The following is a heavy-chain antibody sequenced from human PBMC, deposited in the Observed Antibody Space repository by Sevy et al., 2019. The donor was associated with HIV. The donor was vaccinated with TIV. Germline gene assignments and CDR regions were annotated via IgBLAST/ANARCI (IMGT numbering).Heavy chain of an antibody. CDR3: ARSGGATPYDSSGYHDAFDI. CDR2: ISSSSSYI. V-gene: IGHV3-21*01. J-gene: IGHJ3*02. Sequence: GGSLRLSCAASGFTFSSYSMNWVRQAPGKGLEWVSSISSSSSYIYYADSVKGRFTISRDNAKNSLYLQMNSLRAEDTAVYNCARSGGATPYDSSGYHDAFDIWGQGTMVTVSS. CDR1: GFTFSSYS. D-gene: IGHD3-22*01.